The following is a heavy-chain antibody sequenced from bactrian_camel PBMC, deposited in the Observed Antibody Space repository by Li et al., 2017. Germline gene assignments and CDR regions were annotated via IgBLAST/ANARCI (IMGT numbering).Heavy chain of an antibody. Sequence: VQLVESGGDSVRAGGSLRLSCTSSSFRFENADMGWYRQAPGSECELVSTLSSDGSTYYQASVKGRFTVSRDNAKNMVYLQMDNLKPEDTALYYCAADCVVAGILGQGTQVTVS. D-gene: IGHD6*01. V-gene: IGHV3S66*01. CDR1: SFRFENAD. J-gene: IGHJ4*01. CDR2: LSSDGST.